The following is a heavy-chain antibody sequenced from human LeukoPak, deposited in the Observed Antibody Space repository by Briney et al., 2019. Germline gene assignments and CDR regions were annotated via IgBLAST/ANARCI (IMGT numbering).Heavy chain of an antibody. J-gene: IGHJ3*02. D-gene: IGHD3-16*02. CDR3: ARGFRFPYAFDI. V-gene: IGHV4-61*02. CDR2: IYTSGST. CDR1: GGSISSGSYY. Sequence: PSETLCLTCTVSGGSISSGSYYWSWIRQPAGKGLEWIGRIYTSGSTNYNPSLKSRVTISVDTSKNQFSLKLSSVTAADTAVYYCARGFRFPYAFDIWGQGTMVTVSS.